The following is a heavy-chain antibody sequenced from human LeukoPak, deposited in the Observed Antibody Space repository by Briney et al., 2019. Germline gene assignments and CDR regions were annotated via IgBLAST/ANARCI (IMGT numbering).Heavy chain of an antibody. CDR3: ARDGPMDYDILTGYYF. CDR2: IIPIFGTA. Sequence: GASVKVSCKASGGTFGSYAISWVRQAPGQGLEWMGGIIPIFGTANYAQKFQGRVTITADESTSTAYMELSSLRSEDTAVYYCARDGPMDYDILTGYYFWGQGTLVTVSS. D-gene: IGHD3-9*01. CDR1: GGTFGSYA. V-gene: IGHV1-69*13. J-gene: IGHJ4*02.